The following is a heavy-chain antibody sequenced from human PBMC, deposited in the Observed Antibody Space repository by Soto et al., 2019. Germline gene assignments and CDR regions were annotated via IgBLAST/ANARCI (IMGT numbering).Heavy chain of an antibody. J-gene: IGHJ5*02. CDR3: ARVAMAARPRWYNWFDP. CDR2: MNPNSGET. Sequence: QEQLVQSGAEVKKPGASVKVSCKTSGYTFTDYDINWVRQATGQGLEWIGWMNPNSGETGYAQKFQGSVTMTRSASLSTAYLELSSLRSEDTAVYYCARVAMAARPRWYNWFDPWGQGTLVTVSS. V-gene: IGHV1-8*01. CDR1: GYTFTDYD. D-gene: IGHD2-21*01.